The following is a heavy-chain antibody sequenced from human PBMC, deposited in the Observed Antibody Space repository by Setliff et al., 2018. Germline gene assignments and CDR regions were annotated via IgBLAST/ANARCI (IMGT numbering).Heavy chain of an antibody. CDR2: IYYSGNT. D-gene: IGHD7-27*01. CDR1: VYSIGRDCH. V-gene: IGHV4-38-2*01. Sequence: SETLSLTCAVSVYSIGRDCHWGWIRQPPGKGLEWIGSIYYSGNTYYNASLKGRVTISGDTSKNQFSLKLTAVTAADTAVYYCATLTGDRGVDYWGQGRLVTVSS. CDR3: ATLTGDRGVDY. J-gene: IGHJ4*02.